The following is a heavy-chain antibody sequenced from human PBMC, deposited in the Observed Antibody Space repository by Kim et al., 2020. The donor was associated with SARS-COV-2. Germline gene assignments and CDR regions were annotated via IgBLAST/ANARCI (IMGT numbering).Heavy chain of an antibody. CDR2: IYNSGST. CDR3: TRSEGRGSWHQFDY. V-gene: IGHV4-4*08. D-gene: IGHD6-13*01. CDR1: SDSISSYY. Sequence: SETLSLTCTASSDSISSYYWSWIRQLPGKGLEWLGYIYNSGSTDYNPSLKSRVTISWDTFKNQDYLDVTSVSAADTAVYECTRSEGRGSWHQFDYWGQR. J-gene: IGHJ4*02.